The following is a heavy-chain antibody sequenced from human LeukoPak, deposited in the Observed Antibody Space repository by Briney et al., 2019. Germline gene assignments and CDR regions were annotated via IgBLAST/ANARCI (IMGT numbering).Heavy chain of an antibody. CDR2: INTNTGNP. CDR3: ARGPPTVLDGDYGAFDY. Sequence: ASVKDSCKASGYTFTSYAMNWVRQAPGKGLEWMGWINTNTGNPTYAQGFTGRFVFSLDTSVSTAYLQISSLKAEDTAVYYCARGPPTVLDGDYGAFDYWGQGTLVTVSS. CDR1: GYTFTSYA. J-gene: IGHJ4*02. D-gene: IGHD4-17*01. V-gene: IGHV7-4-1*02.